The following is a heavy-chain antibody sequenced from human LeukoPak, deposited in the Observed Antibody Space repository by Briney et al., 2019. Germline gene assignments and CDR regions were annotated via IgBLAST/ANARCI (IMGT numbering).Heavy chain of an antibody. V-gene: IGHV3-23*01. J-gene: IGHJ4*02. CDR2: VSSTGGTT. CDR3: ARGGIASPGKTSLWD. CDR1: EFTFSTYG. Sequence: GGSLRLSCAASEFTFSTYGMSWVRQAPGKGLEWVSAVSSTGGTTYYADSVKGRFTISRDNAKDTLYLQMNSLRAEDTAVYYCARGGIASPGKTSLWDWGQGTLVTVSS. D-gene: IGHD6-13*01.